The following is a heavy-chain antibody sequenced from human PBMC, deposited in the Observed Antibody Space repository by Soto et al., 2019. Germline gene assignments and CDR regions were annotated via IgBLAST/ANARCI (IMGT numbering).Heavy chain of an antibody. CDR2: IYHTGTT. CDR1: GASITSADYS. V-gene: IGHV4-30-4*01. J-gene: IGHJ6*02. Sequence: SETLSLTCTVSGASITSADYSWNWIRQPPGKGLEWIGYIYHTGTTYYNPSLQSRVTISVDTSMNQFSLKLRSVTAADTAVYYCASSSLYGMDVWGQGTTVTVSS. CDR3: ASSSLYGMDV.